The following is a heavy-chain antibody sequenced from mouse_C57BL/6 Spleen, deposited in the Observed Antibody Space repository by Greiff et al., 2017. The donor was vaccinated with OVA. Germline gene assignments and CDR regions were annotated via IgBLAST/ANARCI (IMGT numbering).Heavy chain of an antibody. CDR3: ARDYGNSRYAMDY. D-gene: IGHD2-1*01. V-gene: IGHV1-26*01. J-gene: IGHJ4*01. CDR1: GYTFTDYY. CDR2: INPNNGGT. Sequence: VQLKQSGPELVKPGASVKISCKASGYTFTDYYMNWVKQSHGKSLEWIGDINPNNGGTSYNQKFKGKATLTVDKSSSTAYMELRSLTSEDSAIYYYARDYGNSRYAMDYWGQGTSVTVSS.